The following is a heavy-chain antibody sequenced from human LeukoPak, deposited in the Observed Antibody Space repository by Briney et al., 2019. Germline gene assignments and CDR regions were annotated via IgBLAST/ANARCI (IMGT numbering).Heavy chain of an antibody. J-gene: IGHJ5*02. Sequence: SETLSLTCTVSGGSISSYYWSWIRQPPGKGLEWIGYIYYSGSTNYNPSLKSRVTISVDTSENQFSLKLSSVTAADTAVYYCARDHLPDCSSTSCSTNWFDPWGQGTLVTVSS. CDR1: GGSISSYY. CDR2: IYYSGST. V-gene: IGHV4-59*01. CDR3: ARDHLPDCSSTSCSTNWFDP. D-gene: IGHD2-2*01.